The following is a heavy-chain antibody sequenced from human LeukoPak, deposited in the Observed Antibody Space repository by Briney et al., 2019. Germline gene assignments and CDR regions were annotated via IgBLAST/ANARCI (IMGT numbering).Heavy chain of an antibody. CDR3: QLWFGEDYYYYYGMDV. Sequence: GASVKVSCKVSGYTLTELSMHWVRQAPGQGLEWMGWINPNSGGTNYAQKFQGRVTMTRDTSISTAYMELSSLRSEDTAVYYCQLWFGEDYYYYYGMDVWGQGTTVTVSS. J-gene: IGHJ6*02. CDR2: INPNSGGT. V-gene: IGHV1-2*02. D-gene: IGHD3-10*01. CDR1: GYTLTELS.